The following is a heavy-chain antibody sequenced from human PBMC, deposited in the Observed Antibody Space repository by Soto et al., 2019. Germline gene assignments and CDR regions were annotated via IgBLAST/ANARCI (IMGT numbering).Heavy chain of an antibody. CDR3: ARATLDYDILTGYYGFDAFDI. J-gene: IGHJ3*02. CDR1: GGSFSGYY. CDR2: INHSGST. V-gene: IGHV4-34*01. Sequence: PSETLSLTCAVYGGSFSGYYWSWIRQPPGKGLEWIGEINHSGSTNYNPSLKSRVTISVDTSKNQFSLKLSSVTAADTAVYYCARATLDYDILTGYYGFDAFDIWGQGTMVTVSS. D-gene: IGHD3-9*01.